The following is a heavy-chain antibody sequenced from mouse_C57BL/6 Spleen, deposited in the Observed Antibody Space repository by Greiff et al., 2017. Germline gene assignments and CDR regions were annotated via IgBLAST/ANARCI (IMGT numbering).Heavy chain of an antibody. V-gene: IGHV1-69*01. D-gene: IGHD3-3*01. CDR1: GYTFTSYW. Sequence: VKLQQPGAELVMPGASVKLSCKASGYTFTSYWMHWVKQRPGQGLEWIGEIDPSDSYTNYNQKFKGKSTLTVDKSSSTAYMQLSSLTSEDSAVYYCARGTLYAMDYWGQGTSVTVSS. CDR2: IDPSDSYT. CDR3: ARGTLYAMDY. J-gene: IGHJ4*01.